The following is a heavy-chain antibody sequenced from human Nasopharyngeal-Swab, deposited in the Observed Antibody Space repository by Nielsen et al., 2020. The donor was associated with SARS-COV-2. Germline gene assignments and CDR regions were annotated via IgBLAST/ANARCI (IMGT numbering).Heavy chain of an antibody. CDR1: GGSISSYY. CDR2: IYYSGST. Sequence: GSLRLSCTVSGGSISSYYWSWIRQPPGKGLEWIGYIYYSGSTNYNPSLKSRVTISVDTSKNQLSLKLSSVTAADTAVYYCARDNSGIGVTPNGMDVWGQGTTVTVSS. J-gene: IGHJ6*02. CDR3: ARDNSGIGVTPNGMDV. V-gene: IGHV4-59*01. D-gene: IGHD2-21*02.